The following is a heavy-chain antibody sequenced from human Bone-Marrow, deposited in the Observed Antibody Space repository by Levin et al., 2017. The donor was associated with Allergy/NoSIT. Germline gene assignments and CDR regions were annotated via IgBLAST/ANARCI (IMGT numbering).Heavy chain of an antibody. CDR2: INHRGDT. CDR1: GGSIDSDQW. D-gene: IGHD5/OR15-5a*01. CDR3: ARAGRVEIVSTWYLDL. Sequence: SETLSLTCAVSGGSIDSDQWWSWVRQPPGKGLEWIGEINHRGDTNYSPSLKSRVTISVDKSKNQFSLNLKSVTAADTAVYFCARAGRVEIVSTWYLDLWGRGTLVTVSS. J-gene: IGHJ2*01. V-gene: IGHV4-4*02.